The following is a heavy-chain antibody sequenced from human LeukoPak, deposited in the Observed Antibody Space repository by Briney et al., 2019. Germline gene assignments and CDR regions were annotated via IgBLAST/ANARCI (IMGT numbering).Heavy chain of an antibody. V-gene: IGHV3-7*01. D-gene: IGHD6-19*01. CDR2: IKQDGSEK. Sequence: GGSLRLSCAASGFTFSTYWMSWVRQAPGKGLEWVDNIKQDGSEKNYVASVGGRTTISRDNAKNSLYLQMNSLRAEDTAVYYCARGRAGTFDYWGQETLVTVSS. J-gene: IGHJ4*02. CDR3: ARGRAGTFDY. CDR1: GFTFSTYW.